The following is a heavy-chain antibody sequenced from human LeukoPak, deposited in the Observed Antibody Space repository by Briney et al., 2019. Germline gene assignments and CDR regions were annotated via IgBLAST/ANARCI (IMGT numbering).Heavy chain of an antibody. D-gene: IGHD6-6*01. CDR2: ISGSGGST. Sequence: GGSLRLSCAASGFTFSSYAMSWVRQAPGKGLEWVSAISGSGGSTYYADSVKGRFTISRDNSKNSLHLQMNSLRAEDAAVYYCARDLGTRKSIAFADWGQGTLVTVSS. J-gene: IGHJ4*02. V-gene: IGHV3-23*01. CDR3: ARDLGTRKSIAFAD. CDR1: GFTFSSYA.